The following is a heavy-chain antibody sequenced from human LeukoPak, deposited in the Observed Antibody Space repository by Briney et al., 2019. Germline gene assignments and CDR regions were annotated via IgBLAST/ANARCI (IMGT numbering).Heavy chain of an antibody. CDR2: IRGSGGST. D-gene: IGHD6-13*01. CDR1: EFTFSSYS. V-gene: IGHV3-23*01. J-gene: IGHJ4*02. Sequence: GGSLRLSCAASEFTFSSYSMNWVRQAPGKGLEWVSAIRGSGGSTYYADSVKGRFTISRDNSKNTLYLQMNSLRAEDTAVYYCAKTRPLDSSSWSHRDYWGQGTLVTVSS. CDR3: AKTRPLDSSSWSHRDY.